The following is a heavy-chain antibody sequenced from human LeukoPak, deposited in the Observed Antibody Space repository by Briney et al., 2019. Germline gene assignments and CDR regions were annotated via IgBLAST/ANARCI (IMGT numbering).Heavy chain of an antibody. J-gene: IGHJ4*02. D-gene: IGHD6-25*01. Sequence: PSETLSLTCTVSGYSISSGYYWGWIRQPPGKGLEWIGSIYHSGSTYYNPSLKSRVTISVDTSKNQSSLKLSSVTAADTAVYYCARSSSAIYYFDYWGQGTLVTVSS. CDR3: ARSSSAIYYFDY. V-gene: IGHV4-38-2*02. CDR1: GYSISSGYY. CDR2: IYHSGST.